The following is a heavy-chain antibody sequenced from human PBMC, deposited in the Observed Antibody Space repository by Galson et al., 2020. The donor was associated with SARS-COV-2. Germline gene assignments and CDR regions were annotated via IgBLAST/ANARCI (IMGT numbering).Heavy chain of an antibody. CDR2: IYYGGTT. J-gene: IGHJ3*02. Sequence: SQTLSLTCTVSGGSISPFYWSWVRQPPGKGLEWIGYIYYGGTTSYNPSLRGRVTISLDTSKNHFSLSLSSVTAADTAVYYCARQIDALDIWGQGTMVTVSS. CDR3: ARQIDALDI. CDR1: GGSISPFY. V-gene: IGHV4-59*08.